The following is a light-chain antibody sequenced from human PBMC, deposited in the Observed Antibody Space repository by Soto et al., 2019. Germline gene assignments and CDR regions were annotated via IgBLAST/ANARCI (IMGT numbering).Light chain of an antibody. CDR1: SSDIGGYNY. Sequence: QSALTQPASVSGSPGQSITISCTGTSSDIGGYNYVSWYQQHPGKAPKVIIYEVSNRPSGVSNRFSASKSGNTASLTISGLLAEDEADYYCSSYTSRSTYVFGTGTKLTVL. CDR3: SSYTSRSTYV. CDR2: EVS. J-gene: IGLJ1*01. V-gene: IGLV2-14*01.